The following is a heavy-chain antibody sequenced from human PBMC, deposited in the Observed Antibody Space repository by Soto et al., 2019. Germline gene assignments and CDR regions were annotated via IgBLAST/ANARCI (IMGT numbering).Heavy chain of an antibody. Sequence: SETLSLTCTVSGGSISSSSYYWGWIRQPPGKGLEWIGSIYYSGSTYYNPSLKSRVTISVDTSKNQFSLKLSSVTAADTAVYYCARGQGNGDYDYWGQGTLVTVSS. V-gene: IGHV4-39*01. D-gene: IGHD4-17*01. J-gene: IGHJ4*02. CDR1: GGSISSSSYY. CDR2: IYYSGST. CDR3: ARGQGNGDYDY.